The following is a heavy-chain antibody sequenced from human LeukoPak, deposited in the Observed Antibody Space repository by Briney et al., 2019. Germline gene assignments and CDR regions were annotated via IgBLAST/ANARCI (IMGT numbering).Heavy chain of an antibody. CDR1: GFTFGDYA. D-gene: IGHD3-16*02. V-gene: IGHV3-49*03. Sequence: PGGSLRLSCKPSGFTFGDYAMSCLRLAPGKGVECRGFIRSRTYGGTTEYAASVKGRFTISRDDSKSIAYLQMNSLKTEDTAVYYCTRAARRDYVWGSFRPPFDYWGQGTLVTVSS. CDR3: TRAARRDYVWGSFRPPFDY. CDR2: IRSRTYGGTT. J-gene: IGHJ4*02.